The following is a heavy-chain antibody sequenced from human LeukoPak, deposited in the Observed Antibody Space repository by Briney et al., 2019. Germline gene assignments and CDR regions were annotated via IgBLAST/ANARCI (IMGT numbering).Heavy chain of an antibody. CDR1: GFTFSSYA. D-gene: IGHD3-10*01. J-gene: IGHJ4*02. CDR3: AKRSGITASSGYFDY. V-gene: IGHV3-23*01. Sequence: SGGSLRLSCAASGFTFSSYAMSWVRQAPGKGLEWVSAISSSGGSTYYADSVKGRFTISRDNSKNTLYLQMNSLRAEDTAVYYCAKRSGITASSGYFDYWGQGTLVTVSS. CDR2: ISSSGGST.